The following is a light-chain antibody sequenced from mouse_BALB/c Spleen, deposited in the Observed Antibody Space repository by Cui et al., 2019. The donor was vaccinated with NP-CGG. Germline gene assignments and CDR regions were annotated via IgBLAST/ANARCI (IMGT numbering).Light chain of an antibody. Sequence: QAVVTQKCALHTSPGETVTLTCRSSTGAVTTSNYANWVQEKPDHLFTGLIGGTNNRAPGVPARFSGSLIGDKAALTITGAQTEDEAIYFCALWYSNHWVFGGGTKLTVL. J-gene: IGLJ1*01. CDR1: TGAVTTSNY. V-gene: IGLV1*01. CDR3: ALWYSNHWV. CDR2: GTN.